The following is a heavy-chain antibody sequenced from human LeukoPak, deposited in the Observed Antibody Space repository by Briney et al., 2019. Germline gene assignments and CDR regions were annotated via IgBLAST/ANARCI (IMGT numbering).Heavy chain of an antibody. V-gene: IGHV4-59*08. CDR2: VYYTGST. CDR1: GGTLNSFY. D-gene: IGHD4-23*01. J-gene: IGHJ4*02. CDR3: ARWNAVITSLDY. Sequence: SETLSLTCSVSGGTLNSFYWSWIRQPPGKGLEYIGYVYYTGSTKYKPSLRSRVTMSADTSKNQFSLKLNSVTAADTAVYYCARWNAVITSLDYWGQGIRVAVSS.